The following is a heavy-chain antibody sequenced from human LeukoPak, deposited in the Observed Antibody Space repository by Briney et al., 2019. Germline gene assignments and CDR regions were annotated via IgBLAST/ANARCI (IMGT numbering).Heavy chain of an antibody. V-gene: IGHV3-7*03. CDR2: IRQDGGEK. CDR3: ARRYFDY. CDR1: GFTFSDYW. J-gene: IGHJ4*02. Sequence: GGSLRLSCAASGFTFSDYWMSWVRQAPGKGPEWVANIRQDGGEKYHVDSVKGRFTISRDNAKNSLYLQMNSLRAEDTAVYYCARRYFDYWGQGTLVTVSS.